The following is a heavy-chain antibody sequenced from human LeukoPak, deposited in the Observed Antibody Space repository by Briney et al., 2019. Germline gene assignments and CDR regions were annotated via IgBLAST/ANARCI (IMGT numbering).Heavy chain of an antibody. CDR1: GGSIWSYY. V-gene: IGHV4-59*08. J-gene: IGHJ2*01. CDR3: ASLTSEGWHFDL. CDR2: IYSSGST. Sequence: SETLSLTCTVSGGSIWSYYWSWIRQPPGKGLEWIGYIYSSGSTNYNPSLKSRVTMSVDTSKNQFSLKLTSVTAADTAVYYCASLTSEGWHFDLWGRGTLVTVSS. D-gene: IGHD1-14*01.